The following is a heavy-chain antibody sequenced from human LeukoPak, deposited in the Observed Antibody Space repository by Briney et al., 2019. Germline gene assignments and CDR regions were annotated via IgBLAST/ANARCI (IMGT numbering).Heavy chain of an antibody. Sequence: GGSLRLSCAASGFTFSSYSMNWVRQAPGRGLEWVSYISSSSSTTYYADSVKGRFTISRDNAKNSLYLQMNSLRAEDTAVYYCARGYGDYVDWFDPWGQGTLVTVSS. D-gene: IGHD4-17*01. CDR2: ISSSSSTT. V-gene: IGHV3-48*01. CDR1: GFTFSSYS. J-gene: IGHJ5*02. CDR3: ARGYGDYVDWFDP.